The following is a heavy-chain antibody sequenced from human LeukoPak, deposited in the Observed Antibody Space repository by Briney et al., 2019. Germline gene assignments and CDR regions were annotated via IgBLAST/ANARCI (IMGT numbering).Heavy chain of an antibody. V-gene: IGHV3-30*18. Sequence: PGRCLRLSCAASGFFFSSYGMHWVRQAPGKGLEWVAVISSDGSDEFSTDSVKGRFTIPRNNSKNRLYLQMNSLTVEDTAVYNCAKKGETFDYWGQGTLVTVSS. CDR1: GFFFSSYG. CDR3: AKKGETFDY. CDR2: ISSDGSDE. J-gene: IGHJ4*02.